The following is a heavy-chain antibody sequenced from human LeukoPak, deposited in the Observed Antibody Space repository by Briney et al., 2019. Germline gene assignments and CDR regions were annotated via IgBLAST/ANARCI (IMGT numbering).Heavy chain of an antibody. Sequence: GASVKVSCKASGYTFTSYDINWVRQATGQGLEWMGWMNPNSGNTNYAQKLQGRVTMTTDTSTSTAYMELRSLRSDDTAVYYCAREWTYYYDSSGYPYYYYYMDVWGKGTTVTISS. D-gene: IGHD3-22*01. J-gene: IGHJ6*03. CDR1: GYTFTSYD. CDR2: MNPNSGNT. CDR3: AREWTYYYDSSGYPYYYYYMDV. V-gene: IGHV1-18*01.